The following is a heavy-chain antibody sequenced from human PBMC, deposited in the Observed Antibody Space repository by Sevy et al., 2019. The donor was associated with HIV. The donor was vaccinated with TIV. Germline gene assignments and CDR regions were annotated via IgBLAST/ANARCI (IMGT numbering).Heavy chain of an antibody. V-gene: IGHV3-23*01. D-gene: IGHD6-6*01. CDR1: GFTFSSLA. CDR2: INGRGGST. Sequence: GGSLRLSCAASGFASGFTFSSLAMSWVRQLPGKGLEWVSTINGRGGSTYYADSVKGRFTLSRDNSNNALFLQMDSLTPEDTAIYYCARPTPRIAPSSAAFFDSWGHGTLVTVSS. CDR3: ARPTPRIAPSSAAFFDS. J-gene: IGHJ4*01.